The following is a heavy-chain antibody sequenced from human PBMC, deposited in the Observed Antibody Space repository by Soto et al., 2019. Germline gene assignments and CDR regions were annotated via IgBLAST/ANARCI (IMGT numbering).Heavy chain of an antibody. CDR2: INWNNGSI. J-gene: IGHJ1*01. CDR1: GFTLDDYA. Sequence: SLRLSCAASGFTLDDYAMHWVRQVPGKGLEWVSGINWNNGSIGYGDSVKGRFAISRDNAKNSLHLQMNSLSAEDTAFYYCVKDESINWYSGHFRHWGQGTLVTVSS. CDR3: VKDESINWYSGHFRH. V-gene: IGHV3-9*01. D-gene: IGHD6-13*01.